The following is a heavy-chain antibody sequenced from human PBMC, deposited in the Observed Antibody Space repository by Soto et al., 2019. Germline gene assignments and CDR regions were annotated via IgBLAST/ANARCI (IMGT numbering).Heavy chain of an antibody. J-gene: IGHJ5*02. D-gene: IGHD6-13*01. Sequence: SETLSLTCTVSGGSISSSSYYWGWIRQPPGKGLEWIGSIYYSGSTYYNPSLKSRVTISVDTSKNQFSLKLSSVTAADTAVYYCGAAATSLGWLDPWGQGTLVTVSS. V-gene: IGHV4-39*01. CDR2: IYYSGST. CDR1: GGSISSSSYY. CDR3: GAAATSLGWLDP.